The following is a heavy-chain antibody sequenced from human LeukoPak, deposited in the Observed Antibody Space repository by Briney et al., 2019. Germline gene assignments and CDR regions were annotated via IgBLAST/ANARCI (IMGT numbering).Heavy chain of an antibody. CDR2: IYSGGTT. D-gene: IGHD6-13*01. CDR1: GFSVSSNY. CDR3: ASSISSWYGAGY. J-gene: IGHJ4*02. V-gene: IGHV3-53*01. Sequence: GGSLRLSCAASGFSVSSNYISWVRQAPGKGLEWVCVIYSGGTTYYADSVHGRFTISRGNSKNTLYLQMNSLRAEDTAVYYCASSISSWYGAGYWGQGTLVTVSS.